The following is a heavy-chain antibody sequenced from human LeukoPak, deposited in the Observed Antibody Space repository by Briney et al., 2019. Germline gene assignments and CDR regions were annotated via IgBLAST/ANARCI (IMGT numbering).Heavy chain of an antibody. V-gene: IGHV3-43D*03. CDR2: ISWDGGST. CDR1: GFTFDDYA. CDR3: AKALKAGYCSGGSCYFDY. Sequence: PGGSLRLSCAASGFTFDDYAMHWVRQAPGKGLEWVSLISWDGGSTYYADSVKGRFTISRDNSKNSLYLQMNSLRAEDTALYYCAKALKAGYCSGGSCYFDYWGQGTLVTVSS. J-gene: IGHJ4*02. D-gene: IGHD2-15*01.